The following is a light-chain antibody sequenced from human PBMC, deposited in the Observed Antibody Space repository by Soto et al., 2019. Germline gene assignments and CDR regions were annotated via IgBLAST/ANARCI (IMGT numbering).Light chain of an antibody. V-gene: IGKV1-6*01. Sequence: AFQMTQSPSSLSASVGDRVTISCRASQRNGNALDWYQQKPGKPPKVLIYGASNLQRGVPTRFSGRGSGTDFTLAISSQQPEDSATDYCLQDINYPGTCGQGTKVDIK. CDR2: GAS. J-gene: IGKJ1*01. CDR1: QRNGNA. CDR3: LQDINYPGT.